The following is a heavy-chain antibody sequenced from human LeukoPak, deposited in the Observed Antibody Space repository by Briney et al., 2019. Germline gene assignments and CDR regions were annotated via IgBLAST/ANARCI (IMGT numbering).Heavy chain of an antibody. V-gene: IGHV1-8*01. CDR2: MNPNSGNT. J-gene: IGHJ4*02. Sequence: ASVKVSCKASGYTFTSYDINWVRQATGQGLEWMGWMNPNSGNTGYAQKFQGRLTMTRNTSISTAYMELSSLRSEDTAVYYCARGSNIAAAGEYYFDYWGQGTLVTVSS. D-gene: IGHD6-13*01. CDR1: GYTFTSYD. CDR3: ARGSNIAAAGEYYFDY.